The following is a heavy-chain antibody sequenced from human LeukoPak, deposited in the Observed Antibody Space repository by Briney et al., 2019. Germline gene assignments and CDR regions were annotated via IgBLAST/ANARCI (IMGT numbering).Heavy chain of an antibody. CDR2: ISAYNGNT. V-gene: IGHV1-18*01. D-gene: IGHD2-2*01. CDR3: ARDATYCSSTSCLHFDY. CDR1: GYTFTSYG. J-gene: IGHJ4*02. Sequence: ASVKVSCKASGYTFTSYGISWVRQAPGQGLEWMGWISAYNGNTNYAQKLQGRVTMTTDTSTSTAYMELRSLRSDDTAVYYCARDATYCSSTSCLHFDYWGQGTLVRLL.